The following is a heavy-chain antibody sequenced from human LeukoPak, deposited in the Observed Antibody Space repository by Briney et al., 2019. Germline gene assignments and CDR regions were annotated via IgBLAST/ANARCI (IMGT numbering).Heavy chain of an antibody. V-gene: IGHV3-33*08. CDR2: IWYDGSNK. CDR3: ARDRVAAASWDDAFDI. CDR1: GFTFSSNG. J-gene: IGHJ3*02. Sequence: PGGSLRLSCAASGFTFSSNGMHWVRQAPGKGLEWVAVIWYDGSNKYYADSVKGRFTISRDNSKNTLYLQMNSLRAEDTAVYYCARDRVAAASWDDAFDIWGQGTMVTVSS. D-gene: IGHD6-13*01.